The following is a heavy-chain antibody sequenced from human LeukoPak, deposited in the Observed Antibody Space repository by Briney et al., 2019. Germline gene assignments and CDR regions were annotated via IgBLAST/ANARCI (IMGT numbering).Heavy chain of an antibody. CDR1: GFTFSNYA. Sequence: GGSLRLSCVASGFTFSNYAMSWVRQAPGKGLEWVSTINGSGGSTYYADSEKGRFTMSGDNSKNTLYLQMNSLRAEDTALYYCAKGRGYCSGGSCPAGVDYWGQGTLVTVSS. J-gene: IGHJ4*02. V-gene: IGHV3-23*01. CDR3: AKGRGYCSGGSCPAGVDY. D-gene: IGHD2-15*01. CDR2: INGSGGST.